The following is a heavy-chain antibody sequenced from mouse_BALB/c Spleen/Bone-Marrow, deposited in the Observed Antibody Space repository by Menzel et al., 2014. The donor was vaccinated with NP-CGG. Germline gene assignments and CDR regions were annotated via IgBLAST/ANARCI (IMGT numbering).Heavy chain of an antibody. CDR2: INSXNDYS. CDR1: WFTLPKHH. J-gene: IGHJ1*01. Sequence: LQQAWGGLVRAGGPGKIFFQAFWFTLPKHHIKWGEERPGQGLGWVGYINSXNDYSSYNLKFKGKATLTVDKSSSTAYMDLSSLTSEDSAVYYCARRRGSPWYFDVWGAGTTVTVSS. CDR3: ARRRGSPWYFDV. V-gene: IGHV1S45*01.